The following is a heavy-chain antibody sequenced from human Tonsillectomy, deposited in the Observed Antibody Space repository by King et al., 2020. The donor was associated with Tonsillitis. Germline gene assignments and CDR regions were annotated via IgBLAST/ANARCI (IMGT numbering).Heavy chain of an antibody. J-gene: IGHJ4*02. CDR3: ARAANAFLPREAGVGEFDY. V-gene: IGHV5-51*01. D-gene: IGHD5-24*01. CDR1: RYSFTSYW. CDR2: IYPGDSDT. Sequence: QLVQSGAEVKKPGESLKISCKGSRYSFTSYWIGWVRQMPGKGLEWMGIIYPGDSDTRYSPSFQGQVTISADKSISTAYLQWSSLKASDTAMYYCARAANAFLPREAGVGEFDYWGQGTLVTVSS.